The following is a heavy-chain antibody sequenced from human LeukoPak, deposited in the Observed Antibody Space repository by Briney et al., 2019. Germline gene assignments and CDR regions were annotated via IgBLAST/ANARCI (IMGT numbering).Heavy chain of an antibody. D-gene: IGHD6-19*01. CDR3: ARDKVAGTNWYFDL. CDR2: IYYSGST. J-gene: IGHJ2*01. V-gene: IGHV4-59*01. Sequence: SETLSLTCTVSGGSISSYYWSWIRPPPGKGLEWIGYIYYSGSTNYNPSLKSRVTISVDTSKNQFSLKLSSVTAADTAVYYCARDKVAGTNWYFDLWGRGTLVTVSS. CDR1: GGSISSYY.